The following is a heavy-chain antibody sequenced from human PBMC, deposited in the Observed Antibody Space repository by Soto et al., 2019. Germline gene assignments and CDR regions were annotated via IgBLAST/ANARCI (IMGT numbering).Heavy chain of an antibody. V-gene: IGHV3-30-3*01. J-gene: IGHJ4*02. CDR2: ISYDGSNK. CDR1: GFTFSSYA. D-gene: IGHD2-2*03. Sequence: GGSLRLSCAASGFTFSSYAMHWVRQAPGKGLEWVAVISYDGSNKYYADSVKGRFTISRDNSKNTLYLQMNSLRAEDTAVYYCARDGSAEAGAYWGQGTLVTVSS. CDR3: ARDGSAEAGAY.